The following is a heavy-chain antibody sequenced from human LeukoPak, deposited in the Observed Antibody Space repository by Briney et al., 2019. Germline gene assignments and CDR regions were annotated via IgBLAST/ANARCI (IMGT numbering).Heavy chain of an antibody. D-gene: IGHD7-27*01. CDR1: GGSISSGSYY. V-gene: IGHV4-61*02. CDR2: IYTSGST. J-gene: IGHJ4*02. Sequence: SQTLSLTCTVSGGSISSGSYYWSWIRQPAGKGLEWIGRIYTSGSTNYNPSLKSRVTISVDTSKNQFSLKLSSVTAADTAVYYCARVSWGPIDYWGQGTLVTVSS. CDR3: ARVSWGPIDY.